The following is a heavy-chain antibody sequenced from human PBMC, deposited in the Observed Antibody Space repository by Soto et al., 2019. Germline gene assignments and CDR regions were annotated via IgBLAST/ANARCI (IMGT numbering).Heavy chain of an antibody. Sequence: QVQLVESGGGVVQPGRSLRLSCAASGFTFSSYGMHWVRQAPGKGLEWVAVISYDGSNKYYADSVKGRFTISRDNSKNAMYLQMNSRGAEDRAVYCCAKGSVARIVVGYGMDVWGQGTTVTVSS. J-gene: IGHJ6*02. CDR3: AKGSVARIVVGYGMDV. CDR1: GFTFSSYG. D-gene: IGHD2-21*01. V-gene: IGHV3-30*18. CDR2: ISYDGSNK.